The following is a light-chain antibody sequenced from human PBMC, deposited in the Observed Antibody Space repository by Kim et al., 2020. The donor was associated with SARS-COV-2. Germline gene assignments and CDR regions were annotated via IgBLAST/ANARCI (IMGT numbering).Light chain of an antibody. J-gene: IGLJ2*01. Sequence: GQSITISCSGTGSDVYGYKYVPGYQQRPGEIPNLLIYDINRRPAGVPDRFSGSQSGDTASLTVSGLQAEDEADYYCCSYPGNDVIFGGGTQLTVL. CDR1: GSDVYGYKY. CDR2: DIN. V-gene: IGLV2-11*03. CDR3: CSYPGNDVI.